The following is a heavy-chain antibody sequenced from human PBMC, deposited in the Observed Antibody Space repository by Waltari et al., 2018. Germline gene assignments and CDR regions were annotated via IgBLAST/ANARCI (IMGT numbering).Heavy chain of an antibody. CDR2: IYYSGST. V-gene: IGHV4-59*01. J-gene: IGHJ5*02. CDR1: GGSISSYY. CDR3: ARGRITMVQGGWFDP. Sequence: QVQLQESGPGLVKPSETLSLTCTVSGGSISSYYWSWIRQPPGKGLEWIGYIYYSGSTNYNPSLKSRVTISVDTSKNQFSLKLSSVTAADTAVYYCARGRITMVQGGWFDPWGQGTLVTVSS. D-gene: IGHD3-10*01.